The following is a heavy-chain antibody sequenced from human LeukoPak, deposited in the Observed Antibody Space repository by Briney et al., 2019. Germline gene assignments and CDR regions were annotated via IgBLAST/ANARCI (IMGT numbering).Heavy chain of an antibody. CDR1: GFSLSTSGMC. D-gene: IGHD3-16*01. V-gene: IGHV2-70*17. J-gene: IGHJ4*02. Sequence: SGPTLVNPTQTLTLTCTFSGFSLSTSGMCVSWIRQPPGKALEWLARIDWDDDKFYSTSLKTRLTISKDTSKNQVVLTMTNVDPVDTATYYCARFHRYLGVSLDYWAQGTLVTVSS. CDR2: IDWDDDK. CDR3: ARFHRYLGVSLDY.